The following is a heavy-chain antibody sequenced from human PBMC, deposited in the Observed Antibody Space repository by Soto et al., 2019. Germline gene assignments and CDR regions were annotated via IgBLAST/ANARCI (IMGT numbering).Heavy chain of an antibody. J-gene: IGHJ4*02. D-gene: IGHD3-22*01. CDR3: ARERRPTFYYYDSSGYYPL. CDR2: IYSSGST. V-gene: IGHV4-30-4*01. Sequence: SETLSRTCTVSGGSLSSYYWSWIRQPPGKGLEWIGYIYSSGSTYYNPSLKSRLSISLHTSDNQFSLKFDSVTDADTAVYYCARERRPTFYYYDSSGYYPLWGQGTLVTVSS. CDR1: GGSLSSYY.